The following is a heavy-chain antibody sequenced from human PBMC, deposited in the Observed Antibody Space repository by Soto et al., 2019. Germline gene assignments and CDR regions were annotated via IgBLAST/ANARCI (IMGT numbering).Heavy chain of an antibody. V-gene: IGHV4-30-4*01. J-gene: IGHJ4*02. D-gene: IGHD6-13*01. CDR1: GGSISSGDYY. CDR2: IYYSGST. CDR3: ARVWYSGRRMDY. Sequence: QVQLQESGPGLVKPSQTLSLTCTVSGGSISSGDYYWSWIRQPPGKGLEWIGYIYYSGSTYYNPSLKSRVTIAGDTSKNQFSLKLSSVTAADTAVYHCARVWYSGRRMDYWGQGTLVTVSS.